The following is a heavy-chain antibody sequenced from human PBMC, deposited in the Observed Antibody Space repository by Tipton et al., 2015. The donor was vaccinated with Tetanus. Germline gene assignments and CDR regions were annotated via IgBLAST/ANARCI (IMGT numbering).Heavy chain of an antibody. CDR1: GFTFSHHA. CDR3: ARVKGRSGSDRVARDM. Sequence: SLRLSCVGSGFTFSHHAVHWVRQAPGKGLEWGAVISFDGANDYYADSVKGRLTVSRDNFKNTEYLQMNSLETEDTAVYHCARVKGRSGSDRVARDMWGRGTRVTVSS. D-gene: IGHD1-26*01. V-gene: IGHV3-30-3*01. CDR2: ISFDGAND. J-gene: IGHJ3*02.